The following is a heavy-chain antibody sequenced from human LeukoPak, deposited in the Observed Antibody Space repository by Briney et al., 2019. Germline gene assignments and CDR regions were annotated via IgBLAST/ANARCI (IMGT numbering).Heavy chain of an antibody. J-gene: IGHJ4*02. V-gene: IGHV4-39*07. D-gene: IGHD3-10*01. Sequence: SSETLSLTCTVSGGSISSSSYYWGWIRQPPGKGLEWIGSIYYSGSTYYNPSLKSRVTISVDTSKNQFSLKLSSVTAADTAVYYCARYPEESGGSGYWGQGTLVTVSS. CDR1: GGSISSSSYY. CDR2: IYYSGST. CDR3: ARYPEESGGSGY.